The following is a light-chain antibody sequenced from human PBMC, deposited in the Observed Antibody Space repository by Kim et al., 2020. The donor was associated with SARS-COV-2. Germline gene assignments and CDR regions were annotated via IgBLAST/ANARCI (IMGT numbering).Light chain of an antibody. CDR3: QQYNNWPLYS. CDR1: QSITNN. Sequence: GSPRESAPLSSRASQSITNNLASYQQKPGQAPRLLIYGASTRAPGIPARFSGSGSGTEFTLTLSSLQSEDFTVYYCQQYNNWPLYSFGQGTKLEI. V-gene: IGKV3-15*01. CDR2: GAS. J-gene: IGKJ2*03.